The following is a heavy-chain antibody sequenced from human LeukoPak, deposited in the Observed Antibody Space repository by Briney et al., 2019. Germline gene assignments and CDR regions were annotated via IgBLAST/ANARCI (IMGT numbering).Heavy chain of an antibody. V-gene: IGHV4-39*07. CDR3: ARDYSSGIDY. D-gene: IGHD6-19*01. CDR1: GGSISSSIYF. Sequence: SETLSLTCTVSGGSISSSIYFWGWIRQPPGKGLEWIGSISYTGSTYYNPSLKSRVTISVDTSKNQFSLKLSSVTAADTAVYYCARDYSSGIDYWGQGTLVTVSS. CDR2: ISYTGST. J-gene: IGHJ4*02.